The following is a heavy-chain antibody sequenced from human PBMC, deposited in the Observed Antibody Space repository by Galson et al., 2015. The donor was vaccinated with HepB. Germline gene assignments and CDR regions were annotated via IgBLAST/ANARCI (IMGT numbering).Heavy chain of an antibody. CDR1: GFSLSTSGMC. D-gene: IGHD4-17*01. J-gene: IGHJ4*02. V-gene: IGHV2-70*11. CDR2: IDWDDDK. Sequence: PALVKPTQTLTLTCTFSGFSLSTSGMCVSWIRQPPGKALEWLARIDWDDDKYYSTSLKTRLTISKDTSKNQVVLTMTNMDPVDTATYYCARITLDYGDQTTGSYFDYWGQGTLVTVSS. CDR3: ARITLDYGDQTTGSYFDY.